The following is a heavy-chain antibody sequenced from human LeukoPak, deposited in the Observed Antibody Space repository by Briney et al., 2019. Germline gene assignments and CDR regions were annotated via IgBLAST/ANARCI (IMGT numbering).Heavy chain of an antibody. D-gene: IGHD3-3*01. CDR2: IRYDGSNK. J-gene: IGHJ6*03. CDR3: AKDGGVTTRYYYYYMDV. Sequence: PGGSLRPSCAASGFTFSSYGMHWVRQAPGKGLEWVAFIRYDGSNKYYADSVKGRFTISRDNSKNTLYLQMNSLRAEDTAVYYCAKDGGVTTRYYYYYMDVWGKGTTVTISS. V-gene: IGHV3-30*02. CDR1: GFTFSSYG.